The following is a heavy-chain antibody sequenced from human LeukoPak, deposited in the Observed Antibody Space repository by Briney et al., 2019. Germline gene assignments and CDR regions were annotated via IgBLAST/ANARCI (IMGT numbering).Heavy chain of an antibody. CDR2: IGSLGTAI. V-gene: IGHV3-48*03. J-gene: IGHJ4*02. CDR1: GFTFSTYE. D-gene: IGHD5-12*01. Sequence: GGSLRLPCAASGFTFSTYEMNWVRQAPGKGLEWVSYIGSLGTAIYYADSVRGRFTISRDNAKSLLYLQMNSLRTEDTAVYYCARRVATDYWGQGTLVTVSS. CDR3: ARRVATDY.